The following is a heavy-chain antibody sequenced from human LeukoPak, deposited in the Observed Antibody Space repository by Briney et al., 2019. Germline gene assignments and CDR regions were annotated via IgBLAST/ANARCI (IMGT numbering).Heavy chain of an antibody. J-gene: IGHJ4*02. V-gene: IGHV1-8*03. Sequence: ASVKVSCKASGYTFTTYEINWVRQATGQGLEWMGWMNPNHTNTRYAQKFQGRITTTGNISISTAYMELSSLRSEDTAVYYCARGLVGRTGIDYWGQGTLVTVSS. CDR1: GYTFTTYE. CDR2: MNPNHTNT. CDR3: ARGLVGRTGIDY. D-gene: IGHD1-26*01.